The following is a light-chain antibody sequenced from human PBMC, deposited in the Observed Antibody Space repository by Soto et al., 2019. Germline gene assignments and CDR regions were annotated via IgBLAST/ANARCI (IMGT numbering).Light chain of an antibody. Sequence: DIKMTQSPSTLSASVGDRVTITCRASQSISSWLAWYQQKQGKAPKLLIYKAYSLESGVPSRFRGRGSGTEFTLTISSLQSADFATYYSQQYNSLLTFGQGTKVEIK. CDR3: QQYNSLLT. CDR1: QSISSW. J-gene: IGKJ1*01. CDR2: KAY. V-gene: IGKV1-5*03.